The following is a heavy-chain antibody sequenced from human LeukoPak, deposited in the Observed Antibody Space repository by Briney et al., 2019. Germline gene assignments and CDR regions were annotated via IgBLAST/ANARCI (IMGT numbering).Heavy chain of an antibody. J-gene: IGHJ4*02. CDR3: ARDEDTSALSKY. CDR1: GFSFSSNT. D-gene: IGHD2/OR15-2a*01. CDR2: ISNNGGRT. V-gene: IGHV3-23*01. Sequence: PGGSLRLSCAGSGFSFSSNTMSWVRQAPGRGLEWVSAISNNGGRTDYADSVKGRFTISRDNSKSTLYLHMDSLRAEDTAVYYCARDEDTSALSKYWGQGTLVTVSS.